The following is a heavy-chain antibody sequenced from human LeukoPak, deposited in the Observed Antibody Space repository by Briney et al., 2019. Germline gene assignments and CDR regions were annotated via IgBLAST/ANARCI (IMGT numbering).Heavy chain of an antibody. CDR1: GGSISTYY. CDR3: ARGMEYYYDSSGYRTPFDY. V-gene: IGHV4-59*01. D-gene: IGHD3-22*01. CDR2: IYYSGST. Sequence: SETLSLTCTVSGGSISTYYWTWIRQPPGKGLEWIGYIYYSGSTNYNPSLKSRVTISVNTSKNQFSLKLSSVTAADTAVYYCARGMEYYYDSSGYRTPFDYWGQGTLVTVSS. J-gene: IGHJ4*02.